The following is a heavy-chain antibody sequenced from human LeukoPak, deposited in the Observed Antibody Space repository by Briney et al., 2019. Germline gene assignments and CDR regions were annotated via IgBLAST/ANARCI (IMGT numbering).Heavy chain of an antibody. CDR1: GFTFSSYG. CDR2: ISYVGSNK. D-gene: IGHD3-22*01. J-gene: IGHJ6*02. V-gene: IGHV3-30*18. CDR3: AKDALPSYYDSSGYPYGMDV. Sequence: GRSLRLSCAASGFTFSSYGMHWVRKAPGTGLEWVAVISYVGSNKYYADSVKGRFTMSRDNSKNTLYLQMNSLRAEDTAVYYCAKDALPSYYDSSGYPYGMDVWGQGTTVTVSS.